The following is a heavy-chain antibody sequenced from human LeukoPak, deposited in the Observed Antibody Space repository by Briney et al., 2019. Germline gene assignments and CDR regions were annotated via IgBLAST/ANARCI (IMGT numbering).Heavy chain of an antibody. Sequence: SETLSLTCTVSGGSISSYYWSWTRQPPGEGLEWIGYIYYSGSTNYNPSLKSRVTISVDTSKNQFSLKLSSVTAADTAVYYCARSTGVHNWFDPWGQGTLVTVSS. D-gene: IGHD4-23*01. J-gene: IGHJ5*02. CDR2: IYYSGST. CDR1: GGSISSYY. V-gene: IGHV4-59*08. CDR3: ARSTGVHNWFDP.